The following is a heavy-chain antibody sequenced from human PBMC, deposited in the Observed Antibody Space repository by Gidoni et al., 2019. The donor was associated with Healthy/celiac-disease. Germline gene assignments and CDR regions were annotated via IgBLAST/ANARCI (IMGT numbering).Heavy chain of an antibody. J-gene: IGHJ5*02. D-gene: IGHD3-10*01. CDR3: ARAGGVLWFGELKEPPNWFDP. CDR1: GYSFTSYW. V-gene: IGHV5-51*03. CDR2: IYPGDSDT. Sequence: EVQLVQSGAEVKKPGESLKISCKGSGYSFTSYWIGWVRQMPGKGLEWMGIIYPGDSDTRYSPSIQGQVTISADKSISTAYLQWSSLKASDTAMYYCARAGGVLWFGELKEPPNWFDPWGQGTLVTVSS.